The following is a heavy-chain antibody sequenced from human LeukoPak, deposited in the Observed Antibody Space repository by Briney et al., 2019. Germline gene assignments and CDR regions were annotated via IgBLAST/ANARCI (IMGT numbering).Heavy chain of an antibody. CDR1: GGSITSYH. V-gene: IGHV4-59*01. D-gene: IGHD1-26*01. CDR2: IYYSGST. J-gene: IGHJ4*02. CDR3: ARGGSGTYHHY. Sequence: PSETLSLTCTVSGGSITSYHYSWIRQPPGKGLEWIGYIYYSGSTNYNPSLKSRVTISVGTSKNQFSLKLSSVTAADTAVYYCARGGSGTYHHYWGQGTLVTVSS.